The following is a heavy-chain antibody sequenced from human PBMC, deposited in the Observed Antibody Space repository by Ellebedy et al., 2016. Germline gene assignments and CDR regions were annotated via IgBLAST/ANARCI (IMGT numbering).Heavy chain of an antibody. CDR1: GGSISSYY. Sequence: SETLSLXXTVSGGSISSYYWSWIRQPAGKGLEWIGRIYTSGSTNYNPSLKSRVTMSVDTSKNQFSLKLSSVTAADTAVYYCARGGYCSSTSCYTSQYYYYYMDVWGKGTTVTVSS. V-gene: IGHV4-4*07. CDR3: ARGGYCSSTSCYTSQYYYYYMDV. J-gene: IGHJ6*03. D-gene: IGHD2-2*02. CDR2: IYTSGST.